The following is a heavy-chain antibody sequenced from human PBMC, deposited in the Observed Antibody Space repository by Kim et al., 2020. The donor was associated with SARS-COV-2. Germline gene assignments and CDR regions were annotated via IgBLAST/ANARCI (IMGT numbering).Heavy chain of an antibody. CDR2: VSFDGSDK. CDR3: AKPGYGNSGYYLNYFDY. Sequence: GGSLRLSCAASGFTFSSYGMHWVRQAPGKGLEWVAVVSFDGSDKYYADSVKGRVTVSRDNSKNTVYLQMNSLRAEDTAVYYCAKPGYGNSGYYLNYFDYWGQGALVTVSS. CDR1: GFTFSSYG. V-gene: IGHV3-30*18. J-gene: IGHJ4*02. D-gene: IGHD3-22*01.